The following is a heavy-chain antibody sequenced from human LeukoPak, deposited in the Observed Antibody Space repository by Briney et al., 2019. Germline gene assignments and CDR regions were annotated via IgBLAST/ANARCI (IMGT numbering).Heavy chain of an antibody. CDR2: ISNDSVDK. D-gene: IGHD3-3*01. CDR3: ARRDWVSGAVRAFDI. J-gene: IGHJ3*02. CDR1: GFMFSDYY. V-gene: IGHV3-11*04. Sequence: GGSLRLSCVGSGFMFSDYYMSWIRQAPGKELEWVSYISNDSVDKYYVDSVRGRFTISRDNAKKSMYLQMSGLRVEDTAVYYCARRDWVSGAVRAFDIWGQGTMVTVSS.